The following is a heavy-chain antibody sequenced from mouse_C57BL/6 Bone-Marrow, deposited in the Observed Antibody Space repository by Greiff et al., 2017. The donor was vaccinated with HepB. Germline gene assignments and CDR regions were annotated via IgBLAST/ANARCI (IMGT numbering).Heavy chain of an antibody. CDR1: GYTFTSYG. D-gene: IGHD2-3*01. J-gene: IGHJ2*01. CDR2: IYPRSGNT. CDR3: ARWGIYDGYYVNFDY. Sequence: SGAELARPGASVKLSCKASGYTFTSYGISWVKQRTGQGLEWIGEIYPRSGNTYYNEKFKGKATLTADKSSSTAYMELRSLTSEDSAVYFCARWGIYDGYYVNFDYWGQGTTLTVSS. V-gene: IGHV1-81*01.